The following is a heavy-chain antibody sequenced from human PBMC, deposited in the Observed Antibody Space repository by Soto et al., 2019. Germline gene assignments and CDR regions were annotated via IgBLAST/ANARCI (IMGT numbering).Heavy chain of an antibody. CDR3: ASLTAGDY. D-gene: IGHD5-18*01. J-gene: IGHJ4*02. V-gene: IGHV4-59*08. Sequence: PSETLSLTCTVSGAPITTFQWSWVRQFPGKGLEWIGYIYHSGTIYYNPSLTGRVTLSLDTSRSQFSLKLTSVTAADTAVYFCASLTAGDYWGQGTLVTVSS. CDR1: GAPITTFQ. CDR2: IYHSGTI.